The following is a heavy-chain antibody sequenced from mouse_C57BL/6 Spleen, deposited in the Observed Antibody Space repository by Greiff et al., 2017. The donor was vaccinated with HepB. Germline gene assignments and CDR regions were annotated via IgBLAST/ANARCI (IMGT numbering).Heavy chain of an antibody. CDR3: TRDGYYVSYAMDY. CDR1: GYTFTDYE. CDR2: IDPETGGT. J-gene: IGHJ4*01. V-gene: IGHV1-15*01. Sequence: QVQLQQSGAELVRPGASVTLSCKASGYTFTDYEMHWVKQTPVHGLEWIGAIDPETGGTAYNQKFKGKAILTADKSSSTAYMELRSLTSEDSAVYYCTRDGYYVSYAMDYWGQGTSVTVSS. D-gene: IGHD2-3*01.